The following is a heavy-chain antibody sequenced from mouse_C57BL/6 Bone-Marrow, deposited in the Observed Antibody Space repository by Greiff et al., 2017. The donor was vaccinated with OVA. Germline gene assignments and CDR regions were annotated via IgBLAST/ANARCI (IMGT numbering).Heavy chain of an antibody. J-gene: IGHJ4*01. V-gene: IGHV1-74*01. CDR1: GFNIKDYY. CDR2: IHPSDSDT. CDR3: AIDGMDY. Sequence: VKLMESGAELVKPGASVKLSCTASGFNIKDYYMHWVKQRTEQGLEWIGRIHPSDSDTNYNQKFKGKATLTVDKSSSTAYMQLSSLTSEDSEVYYCAIDGMDYWGQGTSVTVSS.